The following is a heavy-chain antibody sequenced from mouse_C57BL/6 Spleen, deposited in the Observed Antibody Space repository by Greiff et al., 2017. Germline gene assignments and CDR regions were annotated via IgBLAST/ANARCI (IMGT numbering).Heavy chain of an antibody. CDR1: GYTFTSYC. V-gene: IGHV1-69*01. Sequence: QVQLQQPGAELVMPGASVKLSCKASGYTFTSYCMHWVKQRPGQGLEWIGEIDPSDSNTNYNQKFKGKSTLTVDKSSSTAYMQLSSLTSEDSAVYYCARRGAYYFDYWGQGTTLTVSS. J-gene: IGHJ2*01. CDR3: ARRGAYYFDY. CDR2: IDPSDSNT.